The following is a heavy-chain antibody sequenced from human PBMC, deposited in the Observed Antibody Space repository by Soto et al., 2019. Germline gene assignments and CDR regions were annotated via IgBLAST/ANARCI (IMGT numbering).Heavy chain of an antibody. CDR2: IYPGDSDT. J-gene: IGHJ1*01. Sequence: GESLKISCKGSGYSFTSYWISWVRQMPGKGLELMGIIYPGDSDTRYSPSFQGQVTISADKSISTAYLQWSSLKASDTAMYYCVISTTWAEYFQHWGQGTLVTVSS. CDR3: VISTTWAEYFQH. V-gene: IGHV5-51*01. CDR1: GYSFTSYW. D-gene: IGHD2-2*01.